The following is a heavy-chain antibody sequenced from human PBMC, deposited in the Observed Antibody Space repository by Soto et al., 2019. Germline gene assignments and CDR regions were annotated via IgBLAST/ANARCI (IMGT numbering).Heavy chain of an antibody. V-gene: IGHV4-39*01. CDR2: VFHTGFT. D-gene: IGHD1-1*01. CDR3: ATSQKGYNWNYFDH. Sequence: PSETLSLTCFVSGGSVSGSYYYWAWLRQSPGKGPEWIGSVFHTGFTSYNPSLESRVSVSVDTSKSQFSLKLSAVTASDTAVYYCATSQKGYNWNYFDHWGQGALGTASS. CDR1: GGSVSGSYYY. J-gene: IGHJ4*02.